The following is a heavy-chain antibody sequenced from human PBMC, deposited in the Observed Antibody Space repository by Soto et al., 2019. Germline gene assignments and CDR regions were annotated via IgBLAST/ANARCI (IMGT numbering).Heavy chain of an antibody. CDR1: GGTVSSYA. D-gene: IGHD2-21*02. J-gene: IGHJ4*02. CDR3: ANVAVCGGDCYSGPHFAY. CDR2: IIPIVVTA. V-gene: IGHV1-69*06. Sequence: SVKVSCKASGGTVSSYAISCVRQAPGQGLEWMEGIIPIVVTANYAQKFQGRVTITADKSTSTAEMELSSLRSDDTAVYYCANVAVCGGDCYSGPHFAYCGQRTMVTVSS.